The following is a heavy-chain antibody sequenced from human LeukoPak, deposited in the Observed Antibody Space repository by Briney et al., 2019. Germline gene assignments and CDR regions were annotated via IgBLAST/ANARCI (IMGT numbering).Heavy chain of an antibody. Sequence: SVKVSCKASGGTFSSYTISWVRQAPGQGLEWMGRIIPILGIANYAQKFQGRVTITADKSTSTAYMELSSLRSEDTAVYYCARDEQYCCGDCYFCFDPWGQGTLVTVSS. D-gene: IGHD2-21*02. CDR3: ARDEQYCCGDCYFCFDP. CDR2: IIPILGIA. CDR1: GGTFSSYT. J-gene: IGHJ5*02. V-gene: IGHV1-69*04.